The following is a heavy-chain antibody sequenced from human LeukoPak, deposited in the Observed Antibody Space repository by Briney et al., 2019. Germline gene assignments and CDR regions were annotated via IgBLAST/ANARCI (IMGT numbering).Heavy chain of an antibody. V-gene: IGHV3-66*01. CDR2: IYSGVTT. CDR1: GFTVSSNF. Sequence: GGSLRLSCAASGFTVSSNFMSWVRQAPGKGLEWVSVIYSGVTTYYADSVKGRFTISRDNAKNSLYLQMKSLRAEDTAVYYCARGKTSQNIVTRKTYNWFDPWGQGTLVTVSS. J-gene: IGHJ5*02. CDR3: ARGKTSQNIVTRKTYNWFDP. D-gene: IGHD2/OR15-2a*01.